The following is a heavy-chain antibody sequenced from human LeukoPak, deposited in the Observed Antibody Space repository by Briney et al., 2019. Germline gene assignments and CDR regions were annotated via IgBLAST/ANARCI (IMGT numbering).Heavy chain of an antibody. V-gene: IGHV1-24*01. CDR1: GYTLTELS. J-gene: IGHJ4*02. CDR3: ATPQEPATIEGSFDY. D-gene: IGHD5-24*01. Sequence: ASVKVSCKVSGYTLTELSMHWVRQAPGKGLEWMGGFDPEDGETIYAQKFQGRVTMTEDTSTGTAYMELSSLRSEDTAVYYCATPQEPATIEGSFDYWGQGTLVTVSS. CDR2: FDPEDGET.